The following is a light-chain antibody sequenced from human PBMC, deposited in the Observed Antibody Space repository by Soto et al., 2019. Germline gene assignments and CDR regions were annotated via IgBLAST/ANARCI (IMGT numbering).Light chain of an antibody. V-gene: IGLV2-8*01. J-gene: IGLJ1*01. CDR3: QVWYSSTDLYV. CDR1: SSDIGAYIY. Sequence: QSALTQPPSASGSPGQSVTISCTGTSSDIGAYIYVSWYQQHPGKAPKLMISEVSRRPSGVPERFSGSKSGNTASLTVSGLQADDEADYYCQVWYSSTDLYVFGSGTKVTVL. CDR2: EVS.